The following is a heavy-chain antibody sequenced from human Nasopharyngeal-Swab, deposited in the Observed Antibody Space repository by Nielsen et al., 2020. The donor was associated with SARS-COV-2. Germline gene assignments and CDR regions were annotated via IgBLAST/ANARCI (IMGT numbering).Heavy chain of an antibody. CDR1: GFTFSSYS. V-gene: IGHV3-48*01. Sequence: GESLKISCAASGFTFSSYSMNWVRQAPGKGLEWVSYISSSSSTIYYADSVKGRFTISRDNAKNSLYLQMNSLRAEDTAVYYCAREVLRLLEWLLPSDAFDIWGQGTMVTVSS. CDR2: ISSSSSTI. D-gene: IGHD3-3*01. CDR3: AREVLRLLEWLLPSDAFDI. J-gene: IGHJ3*02.